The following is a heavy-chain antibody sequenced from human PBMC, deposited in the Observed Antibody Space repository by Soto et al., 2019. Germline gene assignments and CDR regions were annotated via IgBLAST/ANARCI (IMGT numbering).Heavy chain of an antibody. D-gene: IGHD4-17*01. CDR1: GGSISSSNW. V-gene: IGHV4-4*02. CDR3: ARMGSDDGDNPDY. CDR2: IYHSGST. J-gene: IGHJ4*02. Sequence: QVQLQESGPGLVKPSGTLSLTCAVSGGSISSSNWWSWVRQPPGKGLEWIGEIYHSGSTNYNPSLQKRVTKAVDQSKNQYSLKLSSATAADTAGYYCARMGSDDGDNPDYCGQGTLVTVSS.